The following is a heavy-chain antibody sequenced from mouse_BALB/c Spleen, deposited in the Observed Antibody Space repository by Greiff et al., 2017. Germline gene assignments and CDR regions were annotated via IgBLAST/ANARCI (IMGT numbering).Heavy chain of an antibody. V-gene: IGHV3-6*02. Sequence: ESGPGLVKPSQSLSLTCSVTGYSITSGYYWNWIRQFPGNKLEWMGYISYDGSNNYNPSLKNRISITRDTSKNQFFLKLNSVTTEDTATYYCASLYGNYLYAMDYWGQGTSVTVSS. CDR3: ASLYGNYLYAMDY. D-gene: IGHD2-1*01. CDR2: ISYDGSN. J-gene: IGHJ4*01. CDR1: GYSITSGYY.